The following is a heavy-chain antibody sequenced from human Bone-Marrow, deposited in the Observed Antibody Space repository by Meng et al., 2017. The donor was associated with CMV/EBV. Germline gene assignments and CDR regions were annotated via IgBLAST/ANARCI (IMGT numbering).Heavy chain of an antibody. CDR2: ISYDGSNK. Sequence: GESLKISCAASGFTFSSYAMHWVRQAPGKGLEWVAVISYDGSNKYYADSVKGRFTISRDNSKNTLYLQMNSLRAEDTAVYYCVGAFDIWGQGTMV. J-gene: IGHJ3*02. V-gene: IGHV3-30-3*01. CDR1: GFTFSSYA. CDR3: VGAFDI. D-gene: IGHD3-16*01.